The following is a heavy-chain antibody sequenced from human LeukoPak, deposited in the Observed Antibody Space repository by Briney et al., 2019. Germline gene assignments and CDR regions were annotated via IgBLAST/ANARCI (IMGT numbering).Heavy chain of an antibody. V-gene: IGHV4-4*09. J-gene: IGHJ5*02. CDR2: IYTSGST. Sequence: SETLSLTCTVSGGSISSYYWSWIRQPPGKGLEWIGYIYTSGSTNYNPSLKSRVTISVETSKDQFSLKLSSVTAADTAVYYCARHCSSTSCYMLAFDPWGQGTLVTVSS. CDR1: GGSISSYY. D-gene: IGHD2-2*02. CDR3: ARHCSSTSCYMLAFDP.